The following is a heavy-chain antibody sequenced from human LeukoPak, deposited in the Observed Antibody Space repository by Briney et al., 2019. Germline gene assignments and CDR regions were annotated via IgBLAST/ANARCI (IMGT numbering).Heavy chain of an antibody. D-gene: IGHD2-2*02. V-gene: IGHV3-23*01. CDR1: GFTFSSYA. CDR2: ISGSGGST. J-gene: IGHJ4*02. CDR3: ARGAKKPHLVVPAAIIDY. Sequence: GGSLRLSCAASGFTFSSYAMSWVRQAPGKGLEWVSAISGSGGSTYYADSVKGRFTISRDNSKNTLYLQMNSLRAEDTAVYYCARGAKKPHLVVPAAIIDYWGQGTLVTVSS.